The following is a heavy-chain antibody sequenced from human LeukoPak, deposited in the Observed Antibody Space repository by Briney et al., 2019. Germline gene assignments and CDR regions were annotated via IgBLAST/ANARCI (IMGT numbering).Heavy chain of an antibody. CDR1: GFTFSSYW. CDR3: ATIYSGYGGYFDY. CDR2: IKQDGSEK. D-gene: IGHD5-12*01. V-gene: IGHV3-7*01. Sequence: PGGSLRLSCAASGFTFSSYWMSWVRQAPGKGLEWVANIKQDGSEKYYVDSVKGRFTISRDNAKNSLYLQMNSLRAEDTAAYYCATIYSGYGGYFDYWGQGTLVTVSS. J-gene: IGHJ4*02.